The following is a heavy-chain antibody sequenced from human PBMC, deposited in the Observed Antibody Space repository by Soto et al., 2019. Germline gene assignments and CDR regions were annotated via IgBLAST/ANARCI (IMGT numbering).Heavy chain of an antibody. CDR2: IYYSGST. J-gene: IGHJ6*02. Sequence: QVQLQESGPGLVKPSQTLSLTCTVSGGSISSGGYYWSWIRQHPGKGLEWIGYIYYSGSTYYNPSLKSRVTISVDTTKNQCSLKLSSVTAADTAVYYCARVGCSGGSCYSYYYYYGMDVWGQGTTVTVSS. D-gene: IGHD2-15*01. CDR1: GGSISSGGYY. V-gene: IGHV4-31*03. CDR3: ARVGCSGGSCYSYYYYYGMDV.